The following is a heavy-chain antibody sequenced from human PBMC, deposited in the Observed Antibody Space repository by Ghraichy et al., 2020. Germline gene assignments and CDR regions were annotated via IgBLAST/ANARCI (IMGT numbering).Heavy chain of an antibody. Sequence: SETLSLTCAVYGGSFSGYYWTWIRQPPGKGLEWIGEINHGGRTNYSPSLKSRVTISVDTSKNQFSLKLSSVTAADTAVYYCARGGVVVVAATLYWYFDLWGRGTLVTVSS. D-gene: IGHD2-15*01. CDR2: INHGGRT. V-gene: IGHV4-34*01. CDR1: GGSFSGYY. CDR3: ARGGVVVVAATLYWYFDL. J-gene: IGHJ2*01.